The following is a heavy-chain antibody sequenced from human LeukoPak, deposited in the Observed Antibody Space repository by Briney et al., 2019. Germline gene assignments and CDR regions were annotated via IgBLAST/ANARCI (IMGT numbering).Heavy chain of an antibody. CDR3: AIYSGIHLVAFDI. CDR1: GGSFSSYY. CDR2: IYYSGST. J-gene: IGHJ3*02. V-gene: IGHV4-39*07. Sequence: PSETLSLTCAVYGGSFSSYYWGWIRQPPGKGLEWIGSIYYSGSTYYNPSLKSRVTISVDTSKNQFSLKLSSVTAADTAVYYCAIYSGIHLVAFDIWGQGTMVTVSS. D-gene: IGHD1-26*01.